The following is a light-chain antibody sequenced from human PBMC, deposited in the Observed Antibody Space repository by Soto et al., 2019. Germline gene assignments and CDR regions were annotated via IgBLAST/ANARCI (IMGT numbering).Light chain of an antibody. J-gene: IGKJ1*01. CDR2: GAS. Sequence: DIQMTQSPSSLSASVGDRVTITCRASQAINNYLAWYQQKPGKVPKLLIYGASTLQSGVPPRFSGSGSGTDFTLTITSLQPGDVATYYSQKYDSGPRTFGQGTKVEIK. CDR3: QKYDSGPRT. CDR1: QAINNY. V-gene: IGKV1-27*01.